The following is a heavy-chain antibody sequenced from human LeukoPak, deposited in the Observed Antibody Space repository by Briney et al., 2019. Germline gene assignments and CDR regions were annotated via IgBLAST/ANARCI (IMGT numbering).Heavy chain of an antibody. CDR1: GYTFTNYY. Sequence: ASVKVSCKASGYTFTNYYMHWVRQAPGQGLEWMGIINPSGGSTTYAHKFQGRVTMTRDTSTSTVYMELSSLRSEDTAVYYCARTGGRSWYDYWGQGTLVTVSS. CDR3: ARTGGRSWYDY. CDR2: INPSGGST. D-gene: IGHD6-13*01. V-gene: IGHV1-46*03. J-gene: IGHJ4*02.